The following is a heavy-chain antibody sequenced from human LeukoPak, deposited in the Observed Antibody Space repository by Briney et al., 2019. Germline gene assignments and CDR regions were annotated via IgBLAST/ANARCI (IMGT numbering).Heavy chain of an antibody. CDR1: GFTFSSYW. CDR3: ARGSIIDAFDI. V-gene: IGHV3-74*01. J-gene: IGHJ3*02. D-gene: IGHD3-10*01. Sequence: GGSLRLSCAASGFTFSSYWMHWVRQAPGKGLVWVSRINTDVSSTSYADSVKGRFTISRDNAKNTLYLQMNSLRAEDTAVYYCARGSIIDAFDIWGQGTMVTVSS. CDR2: INTDVSST.